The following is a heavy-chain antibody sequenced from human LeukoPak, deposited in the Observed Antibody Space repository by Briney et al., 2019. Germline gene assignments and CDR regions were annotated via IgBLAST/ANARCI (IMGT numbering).Heavy chain of an antibody. Sequence: GGSLRLSCTVSGFSLSSYALSWVRRAPGKGLEWVSSISSSSSYIYYADSVKGRFTISRDNAKNSLSLQMNSLRAEDTAVYYCARLLVYNSGGEAFDHWGQGTLVTVSS. V-gene: IGHV3-21*01. CDR3: ARLLVYNSGGEAFDH. J-gene: IGHJ4*02. CDR1: GFSLSSYA. D-gene: IGHD1-20*01. CDR2: ISSSSSYI.